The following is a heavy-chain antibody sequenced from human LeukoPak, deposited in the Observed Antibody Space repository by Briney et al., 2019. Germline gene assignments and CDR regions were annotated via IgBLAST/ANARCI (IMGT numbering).Heavy chain of an antibody. J-gene: IGHJ4*02. Sequence: ASVKVSCKASGGTFSSYAISWVRQAPGQGLEWMGWMNPNSGNTGYAQKFQGRVTITRNTSISTAYMELSSLRSQDTAVYYCARAGRRKPFDYWGQGTLVTVSS. CDR2: MNPNSGNT. CDR3: ARAGRRKPFDY. V-gene: IGHV1-8*03. CDR1: GGTFSSYA. D-gene: IGHD1-14*01.